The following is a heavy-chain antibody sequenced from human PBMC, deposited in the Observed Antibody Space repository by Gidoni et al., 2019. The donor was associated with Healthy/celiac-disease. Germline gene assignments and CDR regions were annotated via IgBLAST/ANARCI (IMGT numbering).Heavy chain of an antibody. CDR1: CGSFSGYS. J-gene: IGHJ6*04. CDR3: ARDFPGYSYGSGWYYYYGMDV. V-gene: IGHV4-34*01. CDR2: INHSGST. D-gene: IGHD5-18*01. Sequence: QVQLQQWGAVLLSPSETLSLTCAVHCGSFSGYSCNWIRQPPGKGLEWIGEINHSGSTNYNPSLKSRVTISVDTSKNQFSLKLCSVTAADTAVYYCARDFPGYSYGSGWYYYYGMDVWGKGTTVTVSS.